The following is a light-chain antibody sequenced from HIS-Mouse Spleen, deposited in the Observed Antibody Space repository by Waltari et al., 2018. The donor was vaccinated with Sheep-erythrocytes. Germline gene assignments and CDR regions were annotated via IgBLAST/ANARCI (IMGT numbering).Light chain of an antibody. CDR3: CSYAGSYTVV. V-gene: IGLV2-11*01. J-gene: IGLJ2*01. Sequence: QSALTQPRSVSGSPGQSVTISCTGTSRDVGGYNYVSWYQQHPGKAPHLMIYAVTKRPSVVPDRFSVSKSGNAASLTMSGLQAEDEADYYCCSYAGSYTVVFGGGTKLTVL. CDR1: SRDVGGYNY. CDR2: AVT.